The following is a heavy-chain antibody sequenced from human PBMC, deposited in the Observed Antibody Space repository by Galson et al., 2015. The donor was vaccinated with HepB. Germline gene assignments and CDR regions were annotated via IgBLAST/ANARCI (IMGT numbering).Heavy chain of an antibody. D-gene: IGHD5/OR15-5a*01. CDR2: INPSGGSK. J-gene: IGHJ5*02. Sequence: SVKVSCKASGYTFTSHWMHWVRQAPGQGLEWMGIINPSGGSKSYAQKFQGRVTMTRNTSTGTVCMELSSLRSEDTAVYYCARDISMQYSVDYAAWSFDHWGQGTRVTVSS. V-gene: IGHV1-46*01. CDR1: GYTFTSHW. CDR3: ARDISMQYSVDYAAWSFDH.